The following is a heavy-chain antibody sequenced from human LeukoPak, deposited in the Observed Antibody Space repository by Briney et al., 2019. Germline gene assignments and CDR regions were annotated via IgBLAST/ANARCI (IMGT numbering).Heavy chain of an antibody. V-gene: IGHV3-30*02. CDR2: IQFDGSNK. CDR3: EKADTISAVPDMYV. CDR1: GSTFSNYG. J-gene: IGHJ6*03. Sequence: GGSLRLSCAASGSTFSNYGMHRVRQAPGKGLEWVTFIQFDGSNKYYADSVKGRFTISRDNSKSTLYLQMNSLRAEDTAVYYCEKADTISAVPDMYVYGKGTTV. D-gene: IGHD2-21*01.